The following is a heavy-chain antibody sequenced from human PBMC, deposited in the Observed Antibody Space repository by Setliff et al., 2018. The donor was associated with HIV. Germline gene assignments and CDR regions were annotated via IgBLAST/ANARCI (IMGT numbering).Heavy chain of an antibody. CDR3: ARGGTITLINYFDS. Sequence: SVKVSCKASGGTFRKYSISWVRQAPGQGLEWVGGIIPMFGSTTYAQKFYGRVTITANESTSTAYLELSSLTSEDTAVYYCARGGTITLINYFDSWGQGTLVTVSS. J-gene: IGHJ4*02. V-gene: IGHV1-69*13. CDR2: IIPMFGST. D-gene: IGHD1-7*01. CDR1: GGTFRKYS.